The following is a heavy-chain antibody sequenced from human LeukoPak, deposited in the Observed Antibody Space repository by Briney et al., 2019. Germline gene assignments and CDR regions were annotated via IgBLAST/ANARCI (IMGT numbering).Heavy chain of an antibody. D-gene: IGHD3-9*01. J-gene: IGHJ5*02. Sequence: SETLSLTCTVSGGSISSYYWGWIRQPPGKGLEWIGSIYYSGSTYYNPSLKSRVTISVDTSKNQFSLKLSSVTAADTAVYYCARTGATYYDILTGLKWFDPWGQGTLVTVSS. CDR1: GGSISSYY. V-gene: IGHV4-39*01. CDR3: ARTGATYYDILTGLKWFDP. CDR2: IYYSGST.